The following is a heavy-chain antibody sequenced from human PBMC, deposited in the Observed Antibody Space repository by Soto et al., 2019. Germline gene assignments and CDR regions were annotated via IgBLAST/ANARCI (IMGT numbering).Heavy chain of an antibody. CDR1: GYTFTSYA. J-gene: IGHJ4*02. D-gene: IGHD1-20*01. Sequence: QVKVVQSGAEEKKPGASVKVSCKASGYTFTSYAIHWVRQAPGQGLEWMGWINAGNGNTKYSQKFQGRVTITRDTSASTAYMELSILRSEDTAVSYSARSITLPTPLDSWGQGTLVTVS. V-gene: IGHV1-3*05. CDR3: ARSITLPTPLDS. CDR2: INAGNGNT.